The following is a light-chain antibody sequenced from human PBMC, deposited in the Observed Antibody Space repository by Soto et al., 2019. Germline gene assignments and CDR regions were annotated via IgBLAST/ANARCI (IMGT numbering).Light chain of an antibody. CDR3: QQYNNWPFIT. V-gene: IGKV3D-15*01. Sequence: EIVLTQSPGTLSLSPGDRATLSCRASQSFSSNFLSWYQQKRGQAPRLLIYGASGRAAGVPDRFSGSGSGTEFTLTISSLQSEDFAVYYCQQYNNWPFITFGQGTRLEIK. CDR1: QSFSSN. CDR2: GAS. J-gene: IGKJ5*01.